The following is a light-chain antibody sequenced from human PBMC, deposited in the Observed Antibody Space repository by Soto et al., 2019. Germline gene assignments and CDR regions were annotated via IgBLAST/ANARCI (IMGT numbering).Light chain of an antibody. Sequence: EFVLTQSPGTLSLSPGERATLSCRASQTVRNNYLAWYQQKPGQAPRLLIYDASSRATGIPDRFSGGGSGTEFTLTISSLQSEDFAVYYCQQYNNWPAITFGQGTRLE. CDR2: DAS. V-gene: IGKV3D-20*02. CDR3: QQYNNWPAIT. CDR1: QTVRNNY. J-gene: IGKJ5*01.